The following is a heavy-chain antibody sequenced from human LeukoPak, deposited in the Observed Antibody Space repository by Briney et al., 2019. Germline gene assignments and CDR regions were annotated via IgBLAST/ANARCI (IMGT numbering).Heavy chain of an antibody. CDR3: AREGRRSGSGSYYKMAPNYYYYYGMDV. CDR2: ISYDGSNK. D-gene: IGHD3-10*01. CDR1: RFTFSSYA. Sequence: GRSLRLSCAASRFTFSSYAMHWVRQAPGKGLEWVAVISYDGSNKYYADSVKGRFTISRDNSKNTLYLQMNSLRAEDTAVYYCAREGRRSGSGSYYKMAPNYYYYYGMDVWGQGTTVTVSS. J-gene: IGHJ6*02. V-gene: IGHV3-30*14.